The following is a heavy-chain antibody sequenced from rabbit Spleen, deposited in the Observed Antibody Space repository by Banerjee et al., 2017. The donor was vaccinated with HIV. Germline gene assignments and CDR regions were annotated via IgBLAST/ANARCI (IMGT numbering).Heavy chain of an antibody. J-gene: IGHJ4*01. D-gene: IGHD1-1*01. CDR1: GFSFSDRDV. Sequence: QEQLVESGGGLVQPEGSLTLTCKASGFSFSDRDVMCWVRQAPGKGLEWIACINASTGKPVYATWASGRFTISRTSSTTVTLRMTSLTAADRVTYFCARDLVGVIGWNFYLWGQGTLVTVS. CDR2: INASTGKP. V-gene: IGHV1S45*01. CDR3: ARDLVGVIGWNFYL.